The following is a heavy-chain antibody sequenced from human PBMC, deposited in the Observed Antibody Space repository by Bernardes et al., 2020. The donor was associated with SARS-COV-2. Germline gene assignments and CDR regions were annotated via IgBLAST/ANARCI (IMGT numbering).Heavy chain of an antibody. CDR2: ISYDGSNK. Sequence: GGSLRLSCAASGFTFSSYGMHWVRQAPGKGLEWVAVISYDGSNKYYADSVKGRFTISRDNSKNTLYLQMNSLRAEDTAVYYCAKEGSPTYYDFWSGYRTISYYYYGMDVWGQGTTVTVSS. V-gene: IGHV3-30*18. CDR1: GFTFSSYG. CDR3: AKEGSPTYYDFWSGYRTISYYYYGMDV. D-gene: IGHD3-3*01. J-gene: IGHJ6*02.